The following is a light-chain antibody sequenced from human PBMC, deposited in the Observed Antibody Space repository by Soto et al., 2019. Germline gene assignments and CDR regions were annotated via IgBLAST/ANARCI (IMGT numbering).Light chain of an antibody. CDR3: QSYDSSLSGSV. CDR1: SSNIGAGYD. V-gene: IGLV1-40*01. CDR2: ANS. J-gene: IGLJ2*01. Sequence: QSVLTQPPSVSGAPGQRVTVSCTGSSSNIGAGYDVHWYQQLPGTAPKLLIYANSNRPSGVPDRFSGTKSGTSASLAITGLQAEDEGDYYCQSYDSSLSGSVFGGGTKLTVL.